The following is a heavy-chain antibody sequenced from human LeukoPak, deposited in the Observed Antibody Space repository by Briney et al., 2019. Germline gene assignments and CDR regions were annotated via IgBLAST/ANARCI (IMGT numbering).Heavy chain of an antibody. D-gene: IGHD1-26*01. CDR1: GFTFVDYA. CDR3: AKTSGSYLSSEAFDY. CDR2: ISWNSGSI. J-gene: IGHJ4*02. V-gene: IGHV3-9*03. Sequence: GRSLRLSCAASGFTFVDYAMHWVRQAPGKGLEWVSGISWNSGSIGYADSVKGRSTISRDNAKNSLYLQMNSLRAEDMALYYCAKTSGSYLSSEAFDYWGQGTLVTVSS.